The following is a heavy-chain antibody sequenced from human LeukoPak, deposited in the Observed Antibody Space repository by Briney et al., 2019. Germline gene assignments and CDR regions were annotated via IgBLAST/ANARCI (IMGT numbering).Heavy chain of an antibody. CDR3: AREPPESYHFDY. Sequence: GASVKVSSKASGYTFSGFYVHWVRQAPGQGLEWMGIIKVSGGRTDYAQKFQGRVTMTRDMSTSTVYMELSNLRSEDTAVYYCAREPPESYHFDYWGQGTLVTVSS. CDR1: GYTFSGFY. V-gene: IGHV1-46*01. D-gene: IGHD2-2*01. J-gene: IGHJ4*02. CDR2: IKVSGGRT.